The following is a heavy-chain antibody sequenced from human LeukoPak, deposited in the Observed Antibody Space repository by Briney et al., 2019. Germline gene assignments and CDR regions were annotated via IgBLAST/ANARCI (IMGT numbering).Heavy chain of an antibody. CDR2: IYYSGST. J-gene: IGHJ4*02. CDR1: DGSITSYY. D-gene: IGHD1-26*01. V-gene: IGHV4-59*08. Sequence: SATLSLTCTVPDGSITSYYWSWIRQPPGKGLEWIGYIYYSGSTNYNPSPKSRVTISVDTSKNQFSLKLSSVTAADTAVYYCARHPATGLLDYWGQGTLATVSS. CDR3: ARHPATGLLDY.